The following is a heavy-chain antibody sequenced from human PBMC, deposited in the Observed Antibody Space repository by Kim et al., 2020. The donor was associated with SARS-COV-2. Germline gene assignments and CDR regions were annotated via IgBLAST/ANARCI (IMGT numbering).Heavy chain of an antibody. Sequence: SETLSLTCTVSGGSVSSGSYYWSWIRQPPGKGLEWIGYIYYSGSTNYNPSLKSRVTISVDTSKNQFSLKLSSVTAADTSVYYCARNPGSDFWSGYYSGGRYYYGMDVWGQGTTVTVSS. CDR3: ARNPGSDFWSGYYSGGRYYYGMDV. D-gene: IGHD3-3*01. V-gene: IGHV4-61*01. CDR1: GGSVSSGSYY. CDR2: IYYSGST. J-gene: IGHJ6*02.